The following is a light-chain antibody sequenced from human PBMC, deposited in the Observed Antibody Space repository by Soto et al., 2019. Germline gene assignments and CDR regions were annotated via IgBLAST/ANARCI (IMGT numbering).Light chain of an antibody. J-gene: IGLJ1*01. Sequence: QSVLTQPPSVSAAPGQEVTISCSGSSSNIGNNYVSWYQQAPGTAPKLLIYDNNKRPSGIPDRFSGSKSGNTASLTISGLQAEDEADYYCSSYTSSSTLVFGTGTKVTVL. CDR3: SSYTSSSTLV. V-gene: IGLV1-51*01. CDR2: DNN. CDR1: SSNIGNNY.